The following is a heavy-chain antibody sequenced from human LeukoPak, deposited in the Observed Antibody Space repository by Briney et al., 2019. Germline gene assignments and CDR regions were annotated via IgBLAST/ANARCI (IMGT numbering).Heavy chain of an antibody. V-gene: IGHV4-28*01. CDR3: AKSVDGGNSPFDY. CDR1: GYSISSSNW. Sequence: SDTLSLTCAVSGYSISSSNWWGWIRQPPGKGLEWIGYIYYSGNTRYNPSLKSRVTMSVDTSKNQFSLNLSSVTAVDTAIYYCAKSVDGGNSPFDYWGQGTLVTVSS. J-gene: IGHJ4*02. CDR2: IYYSGNT. D-gene: IGHD4-23*01.